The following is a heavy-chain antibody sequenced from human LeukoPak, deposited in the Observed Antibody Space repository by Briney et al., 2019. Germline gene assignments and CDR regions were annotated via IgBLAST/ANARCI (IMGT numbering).Heavy chain of an antibody. CDR1: GFTFTTYW. CDR2: INQDGTEK. J-gene: IGHJ4*02. CDR3: ARALGYYNGRIDY. Sequence: GGSLRLSCAASGFTFTTYWMSWVRQAPGKGLEWVANINQDGTEKYYVDSVKGRFTISRDNAKNTLYLQMNSLRAEDTAVYYCARALGYYNGRIDYWGQGTLVTVSS. V-gene: IGHV3-7*01. D-gene: IGHD3-9*01.